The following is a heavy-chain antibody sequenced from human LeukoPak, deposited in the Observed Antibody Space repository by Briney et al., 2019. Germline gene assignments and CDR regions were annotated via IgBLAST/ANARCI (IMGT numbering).Heavy chain of an antibody. CDR3: AKRQIAVAGTFLDY. CDR1: GFTFSSYA. Sequence: RGSLRLSCAASGFTFSSYAMSWVRQAPGKGLEWVSAISGSGGSTYYADSVKGRFTISRDNSKNTLYLQMNSLRAEDTAVYYCAKRQIAVAGTFLDYWGQGTLVTVSS. V-gene: IGHV3-23*01. D-gene: IGHD6-19*01. CDR2: ISGSGGST. J-gene: IGHJ4*02.